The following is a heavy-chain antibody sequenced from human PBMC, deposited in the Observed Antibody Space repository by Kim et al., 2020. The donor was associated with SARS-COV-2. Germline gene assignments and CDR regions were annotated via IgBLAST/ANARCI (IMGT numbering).Heavy chain of an antibody. J-gene: IGHJ4*02. CDR2: IKQDGSET. CDR1: GFTFSDYW. D-gene: IGHD3-3*01. CDR3: ARESGSCTIFGVVNPLDY. Sequence: GGSLRLSCAASGFTFSDYWMNWVRQVPGKGLEWVANIKQDGSETYYVNSVKGRFTISRDNTKSSLYLQMNTLRTEDTALYYCARESGSCTIFGVVNPLDYWGRGTLVTVSS. V-gene: IGHV3-7*01.